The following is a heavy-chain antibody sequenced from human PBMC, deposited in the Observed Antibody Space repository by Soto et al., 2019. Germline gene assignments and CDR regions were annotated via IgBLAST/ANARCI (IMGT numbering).Heavy chain of an antibody. CDR2: INPSGGGP. J-gene: IGHJ3*01. D-gene: IGHD3-16*01. V-gene: IGHV1-46*03. CDR3: ARSDMGGDGALDV. Sequence: QVQLMQSGAEVKQPGASVKVSCKASGYPFPTYYMHWVRPVPGQGLEGMGIINPSGGGPAHAQNCRGRLTTTSDTSTTTIYMELNSLRSEDTAVYVCARSDMGGDGALDVWGQGTMVTVSS. CDR1: GYPFPTYY.